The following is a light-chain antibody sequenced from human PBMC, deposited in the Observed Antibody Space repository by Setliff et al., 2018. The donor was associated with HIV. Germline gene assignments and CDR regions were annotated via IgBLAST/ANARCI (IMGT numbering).Light chain of an antibody. CDR2: ELS. CDR3: ASYAGDGVHDIYV. Sequence: QSALTQPPSASGSPGQSVAISCTGTSSDIGSHNHVSWYQQYPGKAPKLMIYELSQRPSGVPDRFSGSKSGNTASLTVSGLQVEDEADYYCASYAGDGVHDIYVFGTGTKV. J-gene: IGLJ1*01. V-gene: IGLV2-8*01. CDR1: SSDIGSHNH.